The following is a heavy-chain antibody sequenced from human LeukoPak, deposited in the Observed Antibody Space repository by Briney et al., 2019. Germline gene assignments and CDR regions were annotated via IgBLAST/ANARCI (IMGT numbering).Heavy chain of an antibody. Sequence: PGGSLRLSCAASGFTFSSYWMSWVRQAPGKGLEWVANIKQDGSEKYYVDSVKGRFTISRDNAKNSRYLQMNSLRAEDTAVYYCAGVPRTQYGSGKYWGLNWFDPWGQGTLVTVSS. CDR1: GFTFSSYW. CDR3: AGVPRTQYGSGKYWGLNWFDP. CDR2: IKQDGSEK. V-gene: IGHV3-7*01. D-gene: IGHD3-10*01. J-gene: IGHJ5*02.